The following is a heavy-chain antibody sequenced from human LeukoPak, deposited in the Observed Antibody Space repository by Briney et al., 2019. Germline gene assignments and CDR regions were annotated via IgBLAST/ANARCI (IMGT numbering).Heavy chain of an antibody. CDR1: GYTFTSYD. J-gene: IGHJ4*02. V-gene: IGHV1-8*01. CDR2: MNPNSGNT. Sequence: ASVKVSCKASGYTFTSYDINWVRQATGQGLEWMGWMNPNSGNTGYAQKFQGRVTMTRNTSISTAYMELSSLRSEDTAVYYCARSPLEIGGNYFDYWGQGTLVTVSS. D-gene: IGHD3-16*01. CDR3: ARSPLEIGGNYFDY.